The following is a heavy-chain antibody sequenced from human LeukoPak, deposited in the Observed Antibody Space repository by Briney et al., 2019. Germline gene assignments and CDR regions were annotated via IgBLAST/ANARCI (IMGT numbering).Heavy chain of an antibody. CDR1: GFTLSNYA. CDR3: AKSGYSYGSGLSTQRPYYYYGMDV. D-gene: IGHD5-18*01. CDR2: LGTAGDT. Sequence: QAGGSLRLSCAASGFTLSNYAMHWVRQPAGEGLEWVSALGTAGDTFYPGSVKGRFTISRDNSKNTLYLQMNSLRAEDTAVYYCAKSGYSYGSGLSTQRPYYYYGMDVWGQGTTVTVSS. J-gene: IGHJ6*02. V-gene: IGHV3-13*01.